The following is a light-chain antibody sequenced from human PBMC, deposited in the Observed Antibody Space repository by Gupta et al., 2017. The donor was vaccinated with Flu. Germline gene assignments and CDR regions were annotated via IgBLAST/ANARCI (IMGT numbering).Light chain of an antibody. V-gene: IGKV3-20*01. Sequence: EIVLTQSPRTLSFSPGERATLPCRASQSLSANFLAWYQQKPGQAPRLLMYGASSRATGIPDRFSGSGSGTDFTLTISRLEPEDAAVYYCQRHGGSPKGAFGQGTKVEIK. CDR3: QRHGGSPKGA. CDR2: GAS. CDR1: QSLSANF. J-gene: IGKJ1*01.